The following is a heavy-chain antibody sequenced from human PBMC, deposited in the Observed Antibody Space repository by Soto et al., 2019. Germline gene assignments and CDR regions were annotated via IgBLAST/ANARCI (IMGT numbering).Heavy chain of an antibody. D-gene: IGHD2-21*02. J-gene: IGHJ1*01. V-gene: IGHV1-46*01. Sequence: ASVKVSCKACGYTFTSYYMHWVRQAPGQGLEWVGIINPSGGSTSYAQKFQGRVTMTRDTSTSTVYMELSSLRSEDTAVYYCARERGYCGGDCYSSFQHWGQGTLVTVSS. CDR3: ARERGYCGGDCYSSFQH. CDR2: INPSGGST. CDR1: GYTFTSYY.